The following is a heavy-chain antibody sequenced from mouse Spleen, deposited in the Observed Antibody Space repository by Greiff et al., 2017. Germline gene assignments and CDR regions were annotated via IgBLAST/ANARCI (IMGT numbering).Heavy chain of an antibody. V-gene: IGHV1-26*01. CDR3: AKTGTGYLDV. CDR2: INPNNGGT. D-gene: IGHD4-1*01. J-gene: IGHJ1*01. CDR1: GYTFTDYY. Sequence: EVQLQQSGPELVQPGASVKISCKASGYTFTDYYMNWVKQSHGKSLEWIGDINPNNGGTSYNQKFKGKATLTVDKSSSTAYMELRSLTSEDSAVYYCAKTGTGYLDVWGAGTTVTVSS.